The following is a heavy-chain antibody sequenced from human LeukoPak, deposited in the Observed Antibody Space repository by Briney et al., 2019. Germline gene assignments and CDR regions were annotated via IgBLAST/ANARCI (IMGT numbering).Heavy chain of an antibody. CDR2: IVVGSGNT. Sequence: SVKVSCKASGFTFTSSVMQWVRQARGQRLEWIGWIVVGSGNTNYAQKFQERDTITRDMSTTKAYMEVTVLRSEDTTVYKCVADLYYYDSSGSGDYWGQGTLVTVSS. CDR1: GFTFTSSV. D-gene: IGHD3-22*01. V-gene: IGHV1-58*02. J-gene: IGHJ4*02. CDR3: VADLYYYDSSGSGDY.